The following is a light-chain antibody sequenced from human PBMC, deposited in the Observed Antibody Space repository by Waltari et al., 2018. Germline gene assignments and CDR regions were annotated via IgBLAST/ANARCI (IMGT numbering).Light chain of an antibody. J-gene: IGKJ3*01. V-gene: IGKV1-12*01. CDR2: AAS. CDR1: QDIRSW. Sequence: DIQMTQSPSSVSASVGDRVTITCRASQDIRSWLAWYQQKPGKAPKLVLYAASSLQSGVPSRFSGSGSGTDFTLTISSLQPEDFATYFCQQTNSFPRTFGPGTKVDIK. CDR3: QQTNSFPRT.